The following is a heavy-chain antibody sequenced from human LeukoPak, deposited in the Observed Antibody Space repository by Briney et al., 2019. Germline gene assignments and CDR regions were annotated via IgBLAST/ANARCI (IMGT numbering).Heavy chain of an antibody. CDR2: IRYDGSNK. J-gene: IGHJ4*02. D-gene: IGHD6-13*01. Sequence: GGSLRLSCAASGFTFSSYGMHWVRQAPGKGLEWVAFIRYDGSNKYCADSVKGRFTISRDNSKNTLYLQMNSLRAEDTAVYYCAKGGSSWYYYFDYWGQGTLVTVSS. CDR3: AKGGSSWYYYFDY. CDR1: GFTFSSYG. V-gene: IGHV3-30*02.